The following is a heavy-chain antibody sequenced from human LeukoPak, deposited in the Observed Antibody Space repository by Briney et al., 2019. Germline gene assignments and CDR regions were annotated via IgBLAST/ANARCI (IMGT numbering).Heavy chain of an antibody. CDR3: ARGRAAGTFWLDY. CDR1: GYTFSSYG. D-gene: IGHD6-13*01. Sequence: ASVKVSGKASGYTFSSYGISWVRQAPGQGLEWMGWISGNNGNTNYAQKVQGRVTMTTDTSTSTAYMELRSLRSDDTAVYYCARGRAAGTFWLDYWGQGTLVTVSS. CDR2: ISGNNGNT. J-gene: IGHJ4*02. V-gene: IGHV1-18*01.